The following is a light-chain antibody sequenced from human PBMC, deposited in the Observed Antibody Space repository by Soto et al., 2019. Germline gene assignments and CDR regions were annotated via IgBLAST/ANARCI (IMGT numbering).Light chain of an antibody. CDR2: WAS. CDR1: QSVLYSSNNKNY. J-gene: IGKJ2*01. CDR3: QQYYSTPPYT. V-gene: IGKV4-1*01. Sequence: DIVMTKSPDSLAVSLGERATINCKSSQSVLYSSNNKNYLAWYQQKPGQPPKLLIYWASTRESGVTDRCIGSGSGTDFTLTISSLQAEDVAVYYCQQYYSTPPYTFGQGTKLEIK.